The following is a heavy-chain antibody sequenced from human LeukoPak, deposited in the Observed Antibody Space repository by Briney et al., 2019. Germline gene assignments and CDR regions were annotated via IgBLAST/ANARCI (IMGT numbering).Heavy chain of an antibody. CDR1: GFTFSSYW. V-gene: IGHV3-7*01. D-gene: IGHD1-26*01. CDR3: ASGPSQWELPYYFDY. Sequence: PGGSLRLSCAASGFTFSSYWMSWVRQAPGKGLEWVANIKQDGSEKYYVDSVKGRFTISRDNAKNSLYLQMNSLRAEDTAVYYCASGPSQWELPYYFDYWGQGTLVTVSS. CDR2: IKQDGSEK. J-gene: IGHJ4*02.